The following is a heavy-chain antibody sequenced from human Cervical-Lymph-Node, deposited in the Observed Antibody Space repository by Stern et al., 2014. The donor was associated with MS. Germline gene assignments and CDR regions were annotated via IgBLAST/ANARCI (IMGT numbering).Heavy chain of an antibody. CDR2: IFPGGSDI. J-gene: IGHJ4*02. V-gene: IGHV5-51*01. CDR3: ARQRYFDY. CDR1: GYTFTSYW. Sequence: DQLVQSGPEVKRPGESLKISCQASGYTFTSYWIGWVRQMPGKGLEGIAVIFPGGSDIRYSPSFQGQVTISADKSSSTAYLQWNNLKPSDTAIYYCARQRYFDYWGQGTLVTVSS.